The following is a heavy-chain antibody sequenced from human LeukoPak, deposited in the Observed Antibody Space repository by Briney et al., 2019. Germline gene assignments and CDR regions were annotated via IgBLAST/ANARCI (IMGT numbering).Heavy chain of an antibody. Sequence: GGSLRLSCAASGFTFSSYRMNWVRQAPGKGLEWVANIKRDGSEQYYVDSVKGRFTISRDNAKNSLYLQMNSLRAEDTAVYYCARPREKAFDIWGQGTMVTVSS. V-gene: IGHV3-7*01. J-gene: IGHJ3*02. CDR3: ARPREKAFDI. CDR2: IKRDGSEQ. CDR1: GFTFSSYR.